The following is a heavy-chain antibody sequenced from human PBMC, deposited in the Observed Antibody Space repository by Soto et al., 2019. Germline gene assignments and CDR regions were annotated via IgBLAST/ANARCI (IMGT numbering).Heavy chain of an antibody. J-gene: IGHJ4*02. D-gene: IGHD2-15*01. CDR2: INPNSGGT. V-gene: IGHV1-2*02. Sequence: SVKVSCKASGYTFTGYYMHWVRQAPGQGLEWMGWINPNSGGTNYAQKFQGRATMTRDTSISTAYMELSRLRSDDTAVYYCARYCSGGSCSRGNAYWGQGTMVMVSA. CDR1: GYTFTGYY. CDR3: ARYCSGGSCSRGNAY.